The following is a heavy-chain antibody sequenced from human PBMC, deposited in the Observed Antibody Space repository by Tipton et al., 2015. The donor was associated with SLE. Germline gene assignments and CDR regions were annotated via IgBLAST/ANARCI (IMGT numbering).Heavy chain of an antibody. CDR1: GFTFSTYA. D-gene: IGHD3-22*01. Sequence: SLRLSCAASGFTFSTYAMHWVRQAPGKGLEWVAFIWYDGSNKYYADSVKGRFTISRDNSKNTLYLQMSSLRADDTAVYHCAGDPPSSGFAFDIWGQGTMVTVAS. CDR3: AGDPPSSGFAFDI. CDR2: IWYDGSNK. V-gene: IGHV3-33*01. J-gene: IGHJ3*02.